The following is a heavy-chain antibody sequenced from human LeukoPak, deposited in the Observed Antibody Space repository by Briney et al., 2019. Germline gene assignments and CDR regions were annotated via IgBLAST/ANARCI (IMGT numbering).Heavy chain of an antibody. CDR2: INPNSGGT. V-gene: IGHV1-2*02. CDR1: GYTFTGYY. J-gene: IGHJ4*02. CDR3: ARLGCASTSCYDGLAFDY. Sequence: ASVKVSCKASGYTFTGYYMHWVRQAPGQGLEWMGWINPNSGGTNYAQRFQGRVTMTSDTSISTAYMELSRLRSDDTAVFYCARLGCASTSCYDGLAFDYWGQGTLVTVSS. D-gene: IGHD2-2*01.